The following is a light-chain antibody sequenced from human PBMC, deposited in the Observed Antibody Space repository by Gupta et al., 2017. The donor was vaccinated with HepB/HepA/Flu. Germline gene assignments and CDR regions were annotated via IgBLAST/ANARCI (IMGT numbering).Light chain of an antibody. CDR3: QQYGSSPGT. CDR1: QSASSSY. J-gene: IGKJ1*01. V-gene: IGKV3-20*01. Sequence: EIVLTQSPRPLSLSPGERATLSCSASQSASSSYLAWYQQKPGQAPRLLIYGASSRATGIPDRFSGSGSGTDFTLTISRLESEDFAVYYCQQYGSSPGTFGQGTKVEIK. CDR2: GAS.